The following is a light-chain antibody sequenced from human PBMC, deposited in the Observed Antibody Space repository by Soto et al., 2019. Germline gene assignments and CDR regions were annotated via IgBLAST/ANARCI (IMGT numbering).Light chain of an antibody. Sequence: EIVMTQSPATLSVSPGDRATLSCRASQSVSSNLAWYQQKPGQAPRLLIYGASTRATGIPARFSGSGSGTEFTLTISSLQSEDFEVYYCQQYNNCPLTFGPGTKVDIK. CDR2: GAS. CDR1: QSVSSN. CDR3: QQYNNCPLT. J-gene: IGKJ3*01. V-gene: IGKV3-15*01.